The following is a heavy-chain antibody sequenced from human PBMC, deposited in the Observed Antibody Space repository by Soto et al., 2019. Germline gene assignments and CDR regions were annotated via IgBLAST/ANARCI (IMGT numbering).Heavy chain of an antibody. Sequence: GGSLRLWWAAAGGTCSDHGRGWTSPAHGKGLEWVGRIKNKANSYTTEYAAPVKGRFIISRDDSKNSVFLQMNRLKTDDTAVKSCTRAGLGRIRSRHYCGREIPFPVS. V-gene: IGHV3-72*01. J-gene: IGHJ4*02. D-gene: IGHD6-19*01. CDR1: GGTCSDHG. CDR2: IKNKANSYTT. CDR3: TRAGLGRIRSRHY.